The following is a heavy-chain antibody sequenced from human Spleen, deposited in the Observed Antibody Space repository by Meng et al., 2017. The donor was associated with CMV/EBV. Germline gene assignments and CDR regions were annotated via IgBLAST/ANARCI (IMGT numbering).Heavy chain of an antibody. CDR1: GFTFDDYA. CDR3: AKDYSNYPERPDY. V-gene: IGHV3-9*01. J-gene: IGHJ4*02. CDR2: ISWNSGRI. D-gene: IGHD4-11*01. Sequence: SLKISCAASGFTFDDYAMHWVRQAPGKGLEWVSGISWNSGRIGYADPVKGRFTISRDAAKNSLYLQMNSLRAEDTAFYYCAKDYSNYPERPDYWGQGTLVTVSS.